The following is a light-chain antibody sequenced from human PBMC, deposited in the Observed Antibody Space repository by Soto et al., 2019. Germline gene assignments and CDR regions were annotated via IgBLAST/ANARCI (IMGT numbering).Light chain of an antibody. CDR3: QQFHSPALT. J-gene: IGKJ4*01. CDR2: DAS. CDR1: QGVRSA. V-gene: IGKV1-13*02. Sequence: AIQLTQSPSSLSASVGDRVTITCRASQGVRSALAWYQHKPGRGPRLLIYDASTLHSGVPSRFSGSGSGTDFTLTISSLQPEDFATYYCQQFHSPALTFGGGTKLE.